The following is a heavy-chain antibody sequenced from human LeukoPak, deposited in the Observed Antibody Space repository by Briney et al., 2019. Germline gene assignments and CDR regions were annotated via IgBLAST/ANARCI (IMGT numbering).Heavy chain of an antibody. D-gene: IGHD6-25*01. Sequence: ASVKVSCKASGYTFTSYDINWVRQATAQGLEWMGWMNPNSGNTGYAQKFQGRVTMTRNTSISTAYMELSSLRSEDTAVYYCARPGRNRGYYFDYWGQGTLVTVSS. CDR1: GYTFTSYD. CDR3: ARPGRNRGYYFDY. V-gene: IGHV1-8*01. CDR2: MNPNSGNT. J-gene: IGHJ4*02.